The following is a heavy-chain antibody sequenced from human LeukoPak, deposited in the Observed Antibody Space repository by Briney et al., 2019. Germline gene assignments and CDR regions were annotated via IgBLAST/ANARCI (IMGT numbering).Heavy chain of an antibody. D-gene: IGHD3-22*01. CDR1: GGSISSGSYY. CDR3: ARDTIEYYYDSSGSYYFDY. J-gene: IGHJ4*02. Sequence: PSETLSLTCTVSGGSISSGSYYWSWTRQPAGKGLEWIGRIYTSGSTNYNPSLKSRVTISVDTSKNQFSLKLSSVTAADTAVYYCARDTIEYYYDSSGSYYFDYWGQGTLVTVSS. CDR2: IYTSGST. V-gene: IGHV4-61*02.